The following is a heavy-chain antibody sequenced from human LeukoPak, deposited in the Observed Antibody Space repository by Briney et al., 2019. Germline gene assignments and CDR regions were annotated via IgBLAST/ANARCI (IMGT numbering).Heavy chain of an antibody. Sequence: GGSLRLSCAASGFSVINNYVTWVRQAPGKGLEWVSVIYTGDRADYSDSVKGRFTMSRDNFKNMLYLQMNSLRAEDTAVYYCARDLGGSRPYYYYGMDVWGQGTTVTVSS. D-gene: IGHD3-16*01. CDR1: GFSVINNY. J-gene: IGHJ6*02. CDR3: ARDLGGSRPYYYYGMDV. CDR2: IYTGDRA. V-gene: IGHV3-53*05.